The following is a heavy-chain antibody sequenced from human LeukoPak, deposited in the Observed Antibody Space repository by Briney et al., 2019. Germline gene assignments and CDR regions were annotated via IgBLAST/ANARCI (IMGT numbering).Heavy chain of an antibody. Sequence: PGGSLRLSCAASGFTFSSCAMSWVRQAPGKGLEWVSAISGSGGSTYYADSVKGRFTISRDNSKNTLYLQMNSLRAEDTAVYYCAKVPLAVAGYYYYGMDVWGQGTTVTVSS. CDR3: AKVPLAVAGYYYYGMDV. J-gene: IGHJ6*02. V-gene: IGHV3-23*01. D-gene: IGHD6-19*01. CDR1: GFTFSSCA. CDR2: ISGSGGST.